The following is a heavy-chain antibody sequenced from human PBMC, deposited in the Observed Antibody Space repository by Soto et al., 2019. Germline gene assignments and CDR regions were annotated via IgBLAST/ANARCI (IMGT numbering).Heavy chain of an antibody. J-gene: IGHJ4*02. CDR2: ISSSSSTI. CDR1: GFTFSSYS. V-gene: IGHV3-48*02. Sequence: PGGSLRLSCAASGFTFSSYSMNWVRQAPGKGLEWVSYISSSSSTIYYADSVKGRFTISRDNAKNSLYLQMNSLRDEYTPVYYCPRACWTRYYYDSSRYFLDYWGQGTLVTVSS. CDR3: PRACWTRYYYDSSRYFLDY. D-gene: IGHD3-22*01.